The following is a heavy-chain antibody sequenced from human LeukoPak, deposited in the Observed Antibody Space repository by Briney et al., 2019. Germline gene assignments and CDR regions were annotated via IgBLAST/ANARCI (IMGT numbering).Heavy chain of an antibody. CDR2: IYTSGST. D-gene: IGHD3-22*01. Sequence: KPSETLSLTCTASGGSISSYYWSWVRQPAGKGLEWIGRIYTSGSTNYNPSLKSRVTMSVDTSKNQFSLKLSSVTAADTAVYYCAREVDTMIVGFDIWGQGTMVTVSS. CDR1: GGSISSYY. J-gene: IGHJ3*02. CDR3: AREVDTMIVGFDI. V-gene: IGHV4-4*07.